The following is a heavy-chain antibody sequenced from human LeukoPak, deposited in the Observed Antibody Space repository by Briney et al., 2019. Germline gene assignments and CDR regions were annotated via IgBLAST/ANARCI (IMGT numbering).Heavy chain of an antibody. D-gene: IGHD6-19*01. V-gene: IGHV1-46*01. CDR3: AHSDAVAGTLDY. CDR1: GYTFTSYY. CDR2: INPSGGST. J-gene: IGHJ4*02. Sequence: GAPVKVSCKASGYTFTSYYMHWVRQAPGQGLEWMGIINPSGGSTSYAQKFQGRVTMTRDTSTSTVYMELSSLRSEDTAVYYCAHSDAVAGTLDYWGQGTLVTVSS.